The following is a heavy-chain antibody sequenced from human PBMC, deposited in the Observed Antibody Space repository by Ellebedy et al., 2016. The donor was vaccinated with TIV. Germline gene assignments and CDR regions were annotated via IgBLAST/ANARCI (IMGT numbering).Heavy chain of an antibody. V-gene: IGHV1-18*04. D-gene: IGHD5/OR15-5a*01. CDR3: TRGFYEKFDP. J-gene: IGHJ5*02. Sequence: ASVKVSCKASGYTLTKYGISWVRQAAGQGLEWMGWISGYNGDTNYAQKFQGRVTMTTDTSTSTVYMELRSLSFDDTAVYYCTRGFYEKFDPWGQGTLVTVS. CDR1: GYTLTKYG. CDR2: ISGYNGDT.